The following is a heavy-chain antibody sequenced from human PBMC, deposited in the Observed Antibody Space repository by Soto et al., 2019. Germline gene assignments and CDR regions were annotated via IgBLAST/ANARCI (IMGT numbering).Heavy chain of an antibody. J-gene: IGHJ6*02. CDR1: GYTFSSYD. CDR2: MNPNSGNT. Sequence: QVQLVQSGAEVKKPGASVKVSCKSSGYTFSSYDINWVRQATGQGLEWLGWMNPNSGNTGYAQKFQGRVTITRNTSISTAYMELSSLRSDDTAVYYCAREKTSYGMDVWGQGTTVNVSS. CDR3: AREKTSYGMDV. V-gene: IGHV1-8*01.